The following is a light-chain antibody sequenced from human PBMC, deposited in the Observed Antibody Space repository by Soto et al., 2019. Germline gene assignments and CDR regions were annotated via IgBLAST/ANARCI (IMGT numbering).Light chain of an antibody. CDR3: QQYNSYPLT. CDR2: KAS. Sequence: DIHMTQSPSTLSASVGDSVTITCRANQTISSWLAWYQQKPGKAPNLLIYKASSLESGVPSRFSGSGSGTEFTLTISSLQPDDFATYYCQQYNSYPLTFGGGTKVDIK. V-gene: IGKV1-5*03. CDR1: QTISSW. J-gene: IGKJ4*01.